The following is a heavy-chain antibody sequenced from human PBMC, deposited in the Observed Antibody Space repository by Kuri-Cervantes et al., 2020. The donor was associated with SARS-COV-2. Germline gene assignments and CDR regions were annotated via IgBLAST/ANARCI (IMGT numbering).Heavy chain of an antibody. J-gene: IGHJ3*02. CDR2: IYHSGST. CDR3: ARGWIDIVVVPAARSAFDI. Sequence: SETLSLTCAVSGGSISSSNWWSWVRQPPGKGLEWIGEIYHSGSTNYNPSLKSRVTISVDTSKNQFSLKLSSVTAADTAVYYCARGWIDIVVVPAARSAFDIWGQGTMVTVSS. V-gene: IGHV4-4*02. D-gene: IGHD2-2*01. CDR1: GGSISSSNW.